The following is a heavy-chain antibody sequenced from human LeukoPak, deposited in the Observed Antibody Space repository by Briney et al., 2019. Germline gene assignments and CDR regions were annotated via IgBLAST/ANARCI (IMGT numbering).Heavy chain of an antibody. CDR2: INPDGSTT. Sequence: GGSLRLSCAASGFTFSNYWMHWVRQDPGKGLVWVSFINPDGSTTNYADSVKGRFTISRDNAMNALYLQMNSLRAEDTAVYYCAKDLRYGSADYWGQGTLVTVSS. V-gene: IGHV3-74*01. J-gene: IGHJ4*02. D-gene: IGHD3-10*01. CDR1: GFTFSNYW. CDR3: AKDLRYGSADY.